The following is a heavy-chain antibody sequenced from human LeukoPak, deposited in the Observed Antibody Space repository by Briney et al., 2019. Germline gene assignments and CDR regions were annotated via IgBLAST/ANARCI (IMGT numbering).Heavy chain of an antibody. D-gene: IGHD3-22*01. CDR2: INHSGST. V-gene: IGHV4-34*01. CDR3: ARDYDYYDSSGYLRWFDP. CDR1: GGSFSLYY. Sequence: PETLSLTCAVYGGSFSLYYWSWIRQPPGKGLEWIGEINHSGSTNYSPSLKSRVTISVDTSKNQFSLKLSSVTAADMAVYYCARDYDYYDSSGYLRWFDPWGQGTLVTVSS. J-gene: IGHJ5*02.